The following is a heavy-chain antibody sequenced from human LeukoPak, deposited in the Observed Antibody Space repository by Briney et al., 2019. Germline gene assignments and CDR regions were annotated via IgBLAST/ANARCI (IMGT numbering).Heavy chain of an antibody. D-gene: IGHD3-22*01. Sequence: SETLSLTCTVSGGSISSKTYNWGWIRQPPGKGLEWIGSTYYTGSTHYNPSLKSRVTISVDTSKNQLSLKLTSVTAADMAVYYCARDRSSGYYSDAFDIWGQGTMVTVSS. CDR2: TYYTGST. V-gene: IGHV4-39*07. CDR3: ARDRSSGYYSDAFDI. J-gene: IGHJ3*02. CDR1: GGSISSKTYN.